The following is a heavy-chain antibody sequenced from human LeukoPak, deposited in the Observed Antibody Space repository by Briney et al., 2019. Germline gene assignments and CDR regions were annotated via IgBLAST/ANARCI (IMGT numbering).Heavy chain of an antibody. J-gene: IGHJ4*02. Sequence: GGSLRLSCAASGFTFSNAWMSWVRQAPGKGLEWVGRIKSKTDGGTTDYAAPVKGRFTISRDDSKNTLYLQMNSLKTEDTAVYYCTTDLIVVVINIDYWGQGTLVTVSS. CDR1: GFTFSNAW. D-gene: IGHD3-22*01. V-gene: IGHV3-15*01. CDR3: TTDLIVVVINIDY. CDR2: IKSKTDGGTT.